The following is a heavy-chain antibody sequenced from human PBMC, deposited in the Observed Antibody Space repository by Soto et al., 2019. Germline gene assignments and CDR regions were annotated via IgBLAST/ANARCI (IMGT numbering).Heavy chain of an antibody. CDR1: GYTFTSYY. Sequence: ASVKVSCKASGYTFTSYYMHWVRQAPGQGLEWMGIINPSGGSTSYAQKFQGRVTMTRDTSTSTVYMELSSLRSEDTAVYYCARGGYYYDSSGYYYPGYWGQGTLVTVSS. CDR2: INPSGGST. J-gene: IGHJ4*02. D-gene: IGHD3-22*01. V-gene: IGHV1-46*01. CDR3: ARGGYYYDSSGYYYPGY.